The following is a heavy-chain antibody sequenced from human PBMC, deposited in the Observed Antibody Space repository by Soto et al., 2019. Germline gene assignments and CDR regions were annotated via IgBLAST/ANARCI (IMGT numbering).Heavy chain of an antibody. CDR1: GFTFSSYA. CDR2: ISGSGGST. D-gene: IGHD2-15*01. J-gene: IGHJ4*02. CDR3: AKDLLAYGYCSGGACHSRFDY. V-gene: IGHV3-23*01. Sequence: GGSMRLSYAASGFTFSSYAMNWVRQATGKGLECVSAISGSGGSTYYAGSVKGRFTISRDNSKNTLSLQMNSLRAEDTAVYSCAKDLLAYGYCSGGACHSRFDYWGQGA.